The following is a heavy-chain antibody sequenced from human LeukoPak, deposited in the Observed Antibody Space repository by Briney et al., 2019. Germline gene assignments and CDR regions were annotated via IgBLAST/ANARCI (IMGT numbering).Heavy chain of an antibody. CDR2: ISSGSSTI. V-gene: IGHV3-48*02. Sequence: GRSLRLSCAASGFTFSSCSMNWVSQDPGKGLEWVSYISSGSSTIYYVDSVKGRFTISRDKAKNSLYLQMNSLRDEDTAVYYCARDSGRGFSYYFDYWGQGTLVTVSS. CDR1: GFTFSSCS. J-gene: IGHJ4*02. D-gene: IGHD3-3*01. CDR3: ARDSGRGFSYYFDY.